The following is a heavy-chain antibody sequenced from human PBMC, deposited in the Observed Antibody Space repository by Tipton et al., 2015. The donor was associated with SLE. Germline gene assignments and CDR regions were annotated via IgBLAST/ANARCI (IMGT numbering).Heavy chain of an antibody. V-gene: IGHV4-61*01. Sequence: TLSLTCSVSGYSISSGYYWSWIRQPPGKGLEWIGYIYYSGSTNYNPSLKSRVTISVDTSKNQFSLKLSSVTAADTAVYYCAELGSSGYYLWFDLWGRGTLVTVSS. D-gene: IGHD3-22*01. CDR1: GYSISSGYY. J-gene: IGHJ2*01. CDR2: IYYSGST. CDR3: AELGSSGYYLWFDL.